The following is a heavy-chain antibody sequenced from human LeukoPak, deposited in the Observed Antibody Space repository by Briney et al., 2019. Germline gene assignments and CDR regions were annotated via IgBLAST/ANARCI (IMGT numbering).Heavy chain of an antibody. CDR1: GGAISSYH. V-gene: IGHV4-4*07. Sequence: SETLSLTCTVSGGAISSYHWSWIRQPAGKGLEWNGRIYTSGSTNYNPSLKSRVTMSVDTSKNQFSLKLSSVTAADTAVYYCARVGDYALKDWGQGTLVTVSS. CDR2: IYTSGST. CDR3: ARVGDYALKD. J-gene: IGHJ4*02. D-gene: IGHD3-16*01.